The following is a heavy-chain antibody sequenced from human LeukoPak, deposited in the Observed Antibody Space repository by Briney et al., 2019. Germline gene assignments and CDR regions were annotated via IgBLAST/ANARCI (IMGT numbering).Heavy chain of an antibody. CDR2: IYISGTT. CDR1: GGSISSYY. J-gene: IGHJ4*02. V-gene: IGHV4-4*07. D-gene: IGHD5-12*01. CDR3: ARGYSFGSFDY. Sequence: SETLSLTCNVSGGSISSYYWSWIRQPVGKGLEWIGQIYISGTTYYNPSLKSRVTMSVDASKNQFSLRLSSLTAADTAIYYCARGYSFGSFDYWGQGTLVTVSS.